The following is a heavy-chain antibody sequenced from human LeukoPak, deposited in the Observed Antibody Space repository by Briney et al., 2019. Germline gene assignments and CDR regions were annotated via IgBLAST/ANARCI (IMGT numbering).Heavy chain of an antibody. CDR2: IIPIFGTA. V-gene: IGHV1-69*13. CDR3: ARXPNCGGDCDY. CDR1: GGTFTSYA. D-gene: IGHD2-21*01. J-gene: IGHJ4*02. Sequence: SVKVSCKASGGTFTSYAISWVRQAPGQGLEWMGGIIPIFGTANYAQKFQGRVTITADESTSTAYMELSSLRSADTAVYYCARXPNCGGDCDYWGQGTLVTVSS.